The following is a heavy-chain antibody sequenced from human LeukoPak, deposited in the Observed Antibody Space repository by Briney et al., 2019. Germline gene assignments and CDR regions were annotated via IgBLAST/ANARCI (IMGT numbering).Heavy chain of an antibody. V-gene: IGHV4-31*03. CDR1: GVSISSGGYY. D-gene: IGHD3-3*01. Sequence: SETLSLTCTVSGVSISSGGYYWSWIRQHPGKGLEWIGYIYYSGSTYYNPSLKSRVTISVDTSKNQFSLKLSSVTAADTAVYYWAGGYPIFGVVITPYFDYWGQGTLVTVSS. CDR3: AGGYPIFGVVITPYFDY. CDR2: IYYSGST. J-gene: IGHJ4*02.